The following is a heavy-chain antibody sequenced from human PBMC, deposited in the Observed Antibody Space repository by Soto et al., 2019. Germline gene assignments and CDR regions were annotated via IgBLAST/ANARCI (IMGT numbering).Heavy chain of an antibody. D-gene: IGHD6-13*01. V-gene: IGHV4-59*01. CDR2: IYYSGST. Sequence: SETLSLTCTVSGGSISSYYWSWIRQPPGKGLEWIGYIYYSGSTNYNPSIKSRVTISVDTSKNQFSMKMSSVNAADTAVYYCARDLGVAAAGHYYYYYGMDVWGQGTTVTVSS. CDR3: ARDLGVAAAGHYYYYYGMDV. CDR1: GGSISSYY. J-gene: IGHJ6*02.